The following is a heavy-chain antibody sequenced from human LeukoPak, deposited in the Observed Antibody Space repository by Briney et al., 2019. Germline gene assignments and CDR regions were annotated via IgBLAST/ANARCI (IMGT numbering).Heavy chain of an antibody. Sequence: GGSLGLSCAASGFTVSSNYMSWVGQAPGKGRGWVSVIYSGGSTYYADSVKGRFTISRDNAKNSLYLQMNSLRAEDTALYYCARVVLPSGLDYWGQGALVTVSS. CDR2: IYSGGST. J-gene: IGHJ4*02. D-gene: IGHD2-21*01. V-gene: IGHV3-53*01. CDR3: ARVVLPSGLDY. CDR1: GFTVSSNY.